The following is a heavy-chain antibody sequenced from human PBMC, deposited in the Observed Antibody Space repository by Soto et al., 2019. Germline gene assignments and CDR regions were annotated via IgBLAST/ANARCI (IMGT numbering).Heavy chain of an antibody. J-gene: IGHJ4*02. V-gene: IGHV4-59*01. Sequence: PSETLSLTCTVSGGSISNYYWSWIRQPPGKGLEWIGYIYYTGSTNYNPSLKSRVTISLDTSKNQFSLKLSSVTAADTAVFYCARSYYYVTTGYYPPDYWGQGTLVTVSS. CDR2: IYYTGST. CDR3: ARSYYYVTTGYYPPDY. D-gene: IGHD3-22*01. CDR1: GGSISNYY.